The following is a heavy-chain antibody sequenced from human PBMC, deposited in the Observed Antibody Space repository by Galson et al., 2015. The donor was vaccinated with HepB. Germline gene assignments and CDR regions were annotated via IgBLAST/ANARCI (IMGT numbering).Heavy chain of an antibody. J-gene: IGHJ5*02. CDR3: ARGYYGSGSYYPYRRDSQKNWFDP. CDR2: INSDGSST. CDR1: GFTFSSYW. Sequence: SLRLSCAASGFTFSSYWMHWVRQAPGKGLVWVSRINSDGSSTSYADSVKGRFTISRDNAKNTLYLQMNSLRAEDTAVYYCARGYYGSGSYYPYRRDSQKNWFDPWGQGTLVTVSS. D-gene: IGHD3-10*01. V-gene: IGHV3-74*01.